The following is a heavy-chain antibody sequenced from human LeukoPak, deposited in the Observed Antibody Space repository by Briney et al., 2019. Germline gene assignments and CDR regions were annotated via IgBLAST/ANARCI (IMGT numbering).Heavy chain of an antibody. J-gene: IGHJ4*02. D-gene: IGHD2-2*02. CDR3: ARDLGYCSSTSCYRYVDY. CDR2: ISSSSSYI. V-gene: IGHV3-21*01. CDR1: GFTFSSYS. Sequence: GGSLRLSCAASGFTFSSYSMNWVRQAPGKGLEWVSSISSSSSYIYYADSVKGRFTISRDNAKNSLYLQMNSLRAEDTAVYYCARDLGYCSSTSCYRYVDYWGQGTLVTVSS.